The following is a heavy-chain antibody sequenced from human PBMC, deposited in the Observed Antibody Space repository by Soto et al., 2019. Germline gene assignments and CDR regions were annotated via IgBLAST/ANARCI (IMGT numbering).Heavy chain of an antibody. CDR1: GYTFTGYY. CDR3: ARDRGYCSSTSCPGMDYYYGMDV. J-gene: IGHJ6*02. V-gene: IGHV1-2*04. CDR2: INPNSGGT. Sequence: GASVKVSCRASGYTFTGYYMHWVRQAPGQGLAWMGWINPNSGGTNYAQKFQGWVTMTRDTSISTAYMELSRLRSDDTAVYYCARDRGYCSSTSCPGMDYYYGMDVWGQGTTVTVSS. D-gene: IGHD2-2*01.